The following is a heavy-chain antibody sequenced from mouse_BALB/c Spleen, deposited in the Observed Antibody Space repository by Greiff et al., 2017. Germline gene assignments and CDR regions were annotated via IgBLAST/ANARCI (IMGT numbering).Heavy chain of an antibody. CDR1: GYTFTSYW. J-gene: IGHJ2*01. D-gene: IGHD1-2*01. CDR2: IYPSDSYT. Sequence: QVQLLQPGAELVRPGASVKLSCKASGYTFTSYWINWVKQRPGQGLEWIGNIYPSDSYTNYNQKFKDKATLTVDKSSSTAYMQLSSPTSEDSAVYYCTLTTAYYFDYWGQGTTLTVSS. CDR3: TLTTAYYFDY. V-gene: IGHV1-69*02.